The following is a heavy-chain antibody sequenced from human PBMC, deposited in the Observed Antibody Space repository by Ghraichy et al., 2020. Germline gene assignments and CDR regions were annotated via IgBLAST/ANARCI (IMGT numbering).Heavy chain of an antibody. CDR3: TRVGGYNFPRRVDY. J-gene: IGHJ4*02. Sequence: GGSLRLSCTASGFTFGDYAMSWFRQAPGKGLEWVGFIRSKAYGGTTEYAASVKGRFTISRDDSKSIAYLQMNSLKTEDTAVYYCTRVGGYNFPRRVDYWGQGTLVTVSS. CDR2: IRSKAYGGTT. CDR1: GFTFGDYA. D-gene: IGHD5-24*01. V-gene: IGHV3-49*03.